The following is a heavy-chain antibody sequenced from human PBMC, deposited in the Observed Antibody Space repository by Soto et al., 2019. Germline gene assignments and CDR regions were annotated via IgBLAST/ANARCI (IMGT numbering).Heavy chain of an antibody. CDR3: ARVAASGYYYYMDV. CDR1: GYTFTSYG. CDR2: ISANNGNT. J-gene: IGHJ6*03. D-gene: IGHD1-26*01. V-gene: IGHV1-18*01. Sequence: ASVKVSCKASGYTFTSYGISWVRQAPGQGLEWMGWISANNGNTNYAQKLQGRVTMTTDTSTSTAYMELRSLRSDDTAVYYCARVAASGYYYYMDVWGKGTTVTVSS.